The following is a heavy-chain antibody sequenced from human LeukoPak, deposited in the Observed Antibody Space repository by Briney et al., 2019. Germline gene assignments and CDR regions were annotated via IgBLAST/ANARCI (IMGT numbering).Heavy chain of an antibody. Sequence: SVKVSCKASGGTFSSYAIGRVRQAPGQGLEWMGRIIPILGIANYAQKFQGRVTITADKSTSTAYMELSSLRSEDTAVYYCARDTTVVTEYYFDYWGQGTLVTVSS. D-gene: IGHD4-23*01. CDR3: ARDTTVVTEYYFDY. CDR1: GGTFSSYA. J-gene: IGHJ4*02. V-gene: IGHV1-69*04. CDR2: IIPILGIA.